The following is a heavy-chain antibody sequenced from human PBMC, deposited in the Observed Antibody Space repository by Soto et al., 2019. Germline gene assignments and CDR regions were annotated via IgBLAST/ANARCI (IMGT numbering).Heavy chain of an antibody. D-gene: IGHD3-10*01. Sequence: GGSLRLSFAASGFTFSSYAMHWVRQAPGKGLEWVAVISYDGSNKYYADSVKGRFAISRDNSKNTLYLQMNSLRAEDTAVYYCARVLLWSYGMDVWGQGTTVTVSS. CDR3: ARVLLWSYGMDV. CDR1: GFTFSSYA. V-gene: IGHV3-30*09. CDR2: ISYDGSNK. J-gene: IGHJ6*02.